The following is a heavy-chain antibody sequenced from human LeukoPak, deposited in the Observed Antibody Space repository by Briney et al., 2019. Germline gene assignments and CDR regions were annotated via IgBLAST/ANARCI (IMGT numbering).Heavy chain of an antibody. V-gene: IGHV1-69*05. J-gene: IGHJ4*02. D-gene: IGHD6-13*01. Sequence: ASVKVSCKASGGTFSSYAISWVRQAPGQGLEWMGGIIPIFGTANYAQKSQGRVTITTDESTSTAYMELSSLRSEDTAVYYCARDSGVEQQLDYWGQGTLVTVSS. CDR1: GGTFSSYA. CDR2: IIPIFGTA. CDR3: ARDSGVEQQLDY.